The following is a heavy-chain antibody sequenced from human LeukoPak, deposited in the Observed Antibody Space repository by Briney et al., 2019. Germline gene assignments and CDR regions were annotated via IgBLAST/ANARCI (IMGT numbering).Heavy chain of an antibody. V-gene: IGHV4-39*07. J-gene: IGHJ4*02. D-gene: IGHD3-3*01. CDR2: IYYSGST. Sequence: PSETLSLTCTVSGGSISSSSYYWGWIRQPPGKGLEWIGSIYYSGSTYYNPSLKSRVTISVDKSKNQFSLKLSSVTAADTAVYYCAGVYTEKPIWYFDYWGQGTLVTVSS. CDR3: AGVYTEKPIWYFDY. CDR1: GGSISSSSYY.